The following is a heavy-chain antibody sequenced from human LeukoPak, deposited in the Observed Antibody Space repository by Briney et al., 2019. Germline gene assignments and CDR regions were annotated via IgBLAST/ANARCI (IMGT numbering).Heavy chain of an antibody. CDR2: IQNDGRNE. CDR3: ARDVVSLDWLLHMGYLDF. V-gene: IGHV3-30*12. Sequence: GGSLRLSCVASGFTFTTYGMHWVRQSPGKGLEWVAAIQNDGRNEYYAESVKRRFTISRDNAKNSVFLQMNSLRAEDTAVYYCARDVVSLDWLLHMGYLDFWGQGALVTVSS. CDR1: GFTFTTYG. D-gene: IGHD3/OR15-3a*01. J-gene: IGHJ4*02.